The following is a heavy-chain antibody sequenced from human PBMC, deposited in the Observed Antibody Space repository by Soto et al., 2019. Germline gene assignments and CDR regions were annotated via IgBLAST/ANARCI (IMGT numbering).Heavy chain of an antibody. V-gene: IGHV1-2*04. Sequence: ASVKVSCKASGYTFTGYYMHWVRQAPGQGLEWMGWINPNSGGTNYAQKFQGWVTMTRDTSISTAYMELSRLRSDDTAVYYCARENGVGASSGDAFDIWGQGTMVTV. CDR3: ARENGVGASSGDAFDI. CDR1: GYTFTGYY. J-gene: IGHJ3*02. CDR2: INPNSGGT. D-gene: IGHD1-26*01.